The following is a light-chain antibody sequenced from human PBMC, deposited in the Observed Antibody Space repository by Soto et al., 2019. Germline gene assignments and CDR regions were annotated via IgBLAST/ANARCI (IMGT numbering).Light chain of an antibody. CDR1: QSVLSSSNNKNY. Sequence: DIVMTQSPDSLAVSLGERATINCKSSQSVLSSSNNKNYLAWYQKKPWQPPKLLIYWASMRESGVPDRFSGSGSGTEFTLTIGSLQSEEVAVYYFQQCYATPYTFGQGTKLEIK. J-gene: IGKJ2*01. CDR3: QQCYATPYT. V-gene: IGKV4-1*01. CDR2: WAS.